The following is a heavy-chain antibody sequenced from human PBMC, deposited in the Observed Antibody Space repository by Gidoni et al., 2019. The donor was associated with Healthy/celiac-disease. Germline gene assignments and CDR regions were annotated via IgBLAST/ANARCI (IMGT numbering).Heavy chain of an antibody. CDR1: GFTFSSYA. Sequence: QVQLGGSGGGVVQPGGSRRPSWAGSGFTFSSYAMHRVRQAPGKGLEWVTIISYNGSNKYYADSVTVRFTISRDNSKTTLYLQMNSLRAEDTAVYYCARGPHRGSGYSSNNLPPDYWGQGTLVTVSS. D-gene: IGHD6-13*01. CDR3: ARGPHRGSGYSSNNLPPDY. V-gene: IGHV3-30-3*01. CDR2: ISYNGSNK. J-gene: IGHJ4*02.